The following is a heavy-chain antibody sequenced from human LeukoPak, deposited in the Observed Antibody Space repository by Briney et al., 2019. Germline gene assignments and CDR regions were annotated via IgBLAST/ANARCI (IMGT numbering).Heavy chain of an antibody. V-gene: IGHV3-48*01. CDR3: ARDGYNWADL. CDR1: GFTFDYFA. D-gene: IGHD5-24*01. CDR2: ISRISTAI. J-gene: IGHJ5*02. Sequence: PGGSLRLSCAASGFTFDYFAMSWVRQTPGKGLNRIAYISRISTAIQYAYSVKGRFTIPIDNGENSLFLQMNSLRVEDTALYYCARDGYNWADLWGQGTLVTVSS.